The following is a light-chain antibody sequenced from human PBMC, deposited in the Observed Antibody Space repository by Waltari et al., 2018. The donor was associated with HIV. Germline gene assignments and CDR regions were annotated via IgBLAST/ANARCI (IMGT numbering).Light chain of an antibody. V-gene: IGLV3-21*04. J-gene: IGLJ2*01. CDR3: QVWDSSSDHVL. CDR2: YDS. CDR1: NIERKS. Sequence: SSVLTQPRSVSVAPGKTAMITCGGNNIERKSVHWYQQKAGQAPVLLIYYDSDRPSGIPERFSGSNSGNTATLTISRVGDGDEADYYCQVWDSSSDHVLFGGGTKLTVL.